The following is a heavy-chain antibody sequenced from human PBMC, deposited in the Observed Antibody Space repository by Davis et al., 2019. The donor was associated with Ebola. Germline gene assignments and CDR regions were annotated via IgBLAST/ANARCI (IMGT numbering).Heavy chain of an antibody. CDR2: TYSSGNT. D-gene: IGHD2/OR15-2a*01. CDR3: ARRPILSGLGQDRWLDS. J-gene: IGHJ5*01. CDR1: GASVTDYY. Sequence: PSETLSLTCSVSGASVTDYYWNWIRQSPGKGLEWIGYTYSSGNTIYNPSLTSRVTLSIDTSNNDFSLNLRSVTAADTAVYYCARRPILSGLGQDRWLDSWGQGKLVIVSS. V-gene: IGHV4-59*08.